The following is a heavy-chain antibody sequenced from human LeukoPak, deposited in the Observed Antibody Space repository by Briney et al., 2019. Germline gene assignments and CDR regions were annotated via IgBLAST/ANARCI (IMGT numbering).Heavy chain of an antibody. D-gene: IGHD5-18*01. CDR2: ISSSSSYI. CDR1: GFTFSSYS. CDR3: AKEGGYSYNIDY. J-gene: IGHJ4*02. V-gene: IGHV3-21*04. Sequence: GGSLRLSCAASGFTFSSYSMNWVRQAPGKGLEWVSSISSSSSYIYYADSVKGRFTISRDNAKNTLYLQMNSLRAEDTAVYYCAKEGGYSYNIDYWGQGTLVTVSS.